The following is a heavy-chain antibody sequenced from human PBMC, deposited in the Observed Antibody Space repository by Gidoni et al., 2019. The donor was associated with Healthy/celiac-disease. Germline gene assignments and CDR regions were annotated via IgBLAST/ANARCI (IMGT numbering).Heavy chain of an antibody. Sequence: QVQLVQSGAGVTKPGSSVKVSCTASGGTFSSYALSWVRQAPGQGLEWMGGIIPIFGTANYAQKFQGRVTITADESTSTAYMELSSLRSEDTAVYYCATSITMIVVVKRGDWYFDLWGRGTLVTVSS. D-gene: IGHD3-22*01. V-gene: IGHV1-69*01. CDR3: ATSITMIVVVKRGDWYFDL. CDR1: GGTFSSYA. CDR2: IIPIFGTA. J-gene: IGHJ2*01.